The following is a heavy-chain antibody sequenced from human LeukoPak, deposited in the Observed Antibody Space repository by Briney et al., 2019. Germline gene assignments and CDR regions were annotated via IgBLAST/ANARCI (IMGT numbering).Heavy chain of an antibody. V-gene: IGHV3-33*08. CDR1: GFTSSNYA. CDR3: AREHYGGLGY. D-gene: IGHD4-23*01. Sequence: PGGSLRLSCAASGFTSSNYAMSWVRQAPGKGLEWVAVIWYDGSNKYYADSVKGRFTISRDNSKNTLYLQMNSLRAEDTAVYYCAREHYGGLGYWGQGTLVTVSS. J-gene: IGHJ4*02. CDR2: IWYDGSNK.